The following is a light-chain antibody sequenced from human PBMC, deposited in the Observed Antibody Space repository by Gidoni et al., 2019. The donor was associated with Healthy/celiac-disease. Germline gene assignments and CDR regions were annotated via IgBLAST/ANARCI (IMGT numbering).Light chain of an antibody. V-gene: IGKV1-33*01. CDR1: QDISNY. CDR3: QQYDNLPYT. J-gene: IGKJ2*01. CDR2: DAS. Sequence: DIQMTQSPSSLSASVGDRVTITCQASQDISNYLNWYQQIPGKAPKLLIYDASNLETGVPSRFSGSGSGTDFTFTISSLQPEDIATYYCQQYDNLPYTFGQXTKLEIK.